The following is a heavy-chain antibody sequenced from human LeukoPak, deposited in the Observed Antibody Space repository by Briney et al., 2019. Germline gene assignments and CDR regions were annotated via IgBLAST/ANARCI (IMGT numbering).Heavy chain of an antibody. CDR1: GGSISSNGYY. D-gene: IGHD3-22*01. CDR2: IYHSGST. V-gene: IGHV4-39*07. J-gene: IGHJ5*02. CDR3: AREKIGYYDSSGRGWFDP. Sequence: SETLSLTCTVSGGSISSNGYYWAWFRQPPGKGLEWIGEIYHSGSTNYNPSLKSRVTISMDKSKNQFSLKLSSVTAADTAVYYCAREKIGYYDSSGRGWFDPWGQGTLVTVSS.